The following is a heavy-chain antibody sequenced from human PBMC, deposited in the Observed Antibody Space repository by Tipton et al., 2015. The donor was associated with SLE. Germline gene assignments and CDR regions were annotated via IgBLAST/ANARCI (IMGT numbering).Heavy chain of an antibody. CDR3: ARIRVPTLEAGY. V-gene: IGHV4-59*11. CDR2: IYYSGST. J-gene: IGHJ4*02. CDR1: GGSITSHY. D-gene: IGHD3-10*01. Sequence: LRLSCTVSGGSITSHYWTWIRQPPGKGLEWIGYIYYSGSTNCNPSLKSRVTISMDTSKNQFSLKLTSVTAADTAMYYCARIRVPTLEAGYWGQGTLVIVSS.